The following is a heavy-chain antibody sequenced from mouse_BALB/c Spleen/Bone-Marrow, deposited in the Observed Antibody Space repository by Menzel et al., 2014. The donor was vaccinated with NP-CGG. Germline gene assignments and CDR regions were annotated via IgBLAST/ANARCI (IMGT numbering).Heavy chain of an antibody. Sequence: VQLKESGPELVKPGASVKMSCKAPGYTFTSYVMHWVKQKPGQGLEWIGYFNPYNDGTKYNEKFKGKATLTSDKSSSTAYMELSSLTSEDSEVYYCARNYGSSYWYFDVWGAGTTVTVSS. D-gene: IGHD1-1*01. CDR1: GYTFTSYV. V-gene: IGHV1-14*01. CDR3: ARNYGSSYWYFDV. J-gene: IGHJ1*01. CDR2: FNPYNDGT.